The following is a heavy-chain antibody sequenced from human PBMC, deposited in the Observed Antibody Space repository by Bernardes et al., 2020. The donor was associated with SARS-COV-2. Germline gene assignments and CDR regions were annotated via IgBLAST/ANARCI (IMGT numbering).Heavy chain of an antibody. J-gene: IGHJ6*02. Sequence: SETLSLTCTVSGGSISSGGYYWSWIRQHPGKGLEWIGYIYYSGSTYYNPSLKSRVTISVDTSKNQFSLKLSSVTAADTAVYYCARTIVVVPAASYYYGMDVWGQGTTVTVSS. CDR1: GGSISSGGYY. D-gene: IGHD2-2*01. CDR3: ARTIVVVPAASYYYGMDV. CDR2: IYYSGST. V-gene: IGHV4-31*03.